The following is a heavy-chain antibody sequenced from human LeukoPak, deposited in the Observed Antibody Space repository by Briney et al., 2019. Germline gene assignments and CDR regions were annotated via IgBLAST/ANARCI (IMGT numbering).Heavy chain of an antibody. Sequence: GGSLRLSCAASGFTFSSYGMHWVRQAPGKGLEWVAVISYDGSNKYYADSVKGRFTISRDNSKNTLYLQMNSLRAEDTAVYYCARGLDRVAFDYWGQGTLVTVSS. V-gene: IGHV3-30*03. CDR1: GFTFSSYG. D-gene: IGHD3-22*01. J-gene: IGHJ4*02. CDR2: ISYDGSNK. CDR3: ARGLDRVAFDY.